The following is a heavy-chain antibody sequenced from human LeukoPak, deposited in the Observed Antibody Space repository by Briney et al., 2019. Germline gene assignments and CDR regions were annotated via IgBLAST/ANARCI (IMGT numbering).Heavy chain of an antibody. CDR2: ISSSGSTI. J-gene: IGHJ3*02. Sequence: GGSLRLSCAASGFTFSSYSMNRVRQAPGKGLEWVSYISSSGSTIYYADSVKGRFTISRDNAKNSLYLQMNSLRAEDTAVYYCARERVAGTDAFDIWGQGTMVTVSS. V-gene: IGHV3-48*04. D-gene: IGHD6-19*01. CDR1: GFTFSSYS. CDR3: ARERVAGTDAFDI.